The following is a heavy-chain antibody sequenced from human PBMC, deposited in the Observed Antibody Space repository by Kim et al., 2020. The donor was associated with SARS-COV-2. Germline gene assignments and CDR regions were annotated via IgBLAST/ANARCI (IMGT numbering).Heavy chain of an antibody. D-gene: IGHD3-10*01. CDR3: ARLWDYNYGMDI. Sequence: GSLRLSCTASGFTFSNDGMHWVRQAPGKGLEWVGAIWHDGSHRFYGDSVKGRFTISRDNPKNTLYIQMNSLGAEDTAVYYCARLWDYNYGMDIWGQGTTVTVSS. J-gene: IGHJ6*02. CDR2: IWHDGSHR. V-gene: IGHV3-33*08. CDR1: GFTFSNDG.